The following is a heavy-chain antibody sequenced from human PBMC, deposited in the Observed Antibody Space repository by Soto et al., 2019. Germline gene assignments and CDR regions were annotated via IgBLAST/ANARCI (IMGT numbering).Heavy chain of an antibody. V-gene: IGHV2-70*01. Sequence: SGPTLVNPTQTLTLTCTFSGFSLSTSEVGVGWIRQPPGKALEWLAFIYWDDDKYYSTSLKTRLTISKDTSKNQVVLTMTNMDPVDTATYYCARIRGFGSYSYGPGYWGQGTLVTVSS. CDR3: ARIRGFGSYSYGPGY. CDR1: GFSLSTSEVG. J-gene: IGHJ4*02. D-gene: IGHD5-18*01. CDR2: IYWDDDK.